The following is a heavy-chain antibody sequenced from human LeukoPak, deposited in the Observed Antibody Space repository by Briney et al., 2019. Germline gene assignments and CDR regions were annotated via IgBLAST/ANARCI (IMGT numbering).Heavy chain of an antibody. D-gene: IGHD1-26*01. CDR1: GYTFTDYY. Sequence: GASEKVSCKAYGYTFTDYYMHWVRQAPRQGLEWMGGINPNSGGTNYAQKFQGRVTMTRDTSISTAYMELSRLRSDDTAVYYCAREGPIVGATHLVDYWGQGTLVTVSS. CDR3: AREGPIVGATHLVDY. J-gene: IGHJ4*02. V-gene: IGHV1-2*02. CDR2: INPNSGGT.